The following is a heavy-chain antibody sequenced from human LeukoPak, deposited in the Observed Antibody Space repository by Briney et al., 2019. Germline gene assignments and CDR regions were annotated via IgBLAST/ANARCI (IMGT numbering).Heavy chain of an antibody. CDR2: IYYSGST. V-gene: IGHV4-39*07. CDR1: GGSISSSSYY. D-gene: IGHD4-23*01. Sequence: SETLSLTCTVSGGSISSSSYYWGWIRQPPGKGLEWIGSIYYSGSTYYNPSLKSRATISVDTSKNQFSLKLTSVTTADTAVYYCARDGGYGGKDHAFDIWGQGTMVTVSS. CDR3: ARDGGYGGKDHAFDI. J-gene: IGHJ3*02.